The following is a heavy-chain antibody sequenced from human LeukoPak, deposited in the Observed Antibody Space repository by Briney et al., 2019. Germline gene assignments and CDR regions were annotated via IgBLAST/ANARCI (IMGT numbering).Heavy chain of an antibody. CDR3: ARGGGLDV. J-gene: IGHJ6*02. V-gene: IGHV3-33*01. CDR1: GFTFSTYG. CDR2: IWYDGTNT. Sequence: GGSLRLSCTASGFTFSTYGMHWVRQAPGKGLEWVAVIWYDGTNTYYEDSVKGRFTVSRDNSENTLSLQMNSLRVEDTAVYFCARGGGLDVWGQGATVTVSS. D-gene: IGHD3-16*01.